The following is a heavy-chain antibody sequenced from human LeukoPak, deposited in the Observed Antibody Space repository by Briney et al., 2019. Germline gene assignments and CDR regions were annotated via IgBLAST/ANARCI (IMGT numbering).Heavy chain of an antibody. V-gene: IGHV3-23*01. CDR2: ISASGDGT. CDR1: GFTFSTTA. CDR3: ARGIEDRITIFGY. Sequence: GGSLRLSCAASGFTFSTTAMSWVRQAPGKGLEWVSAISASGDGTFYADSVKGRFTISRDNAKNSLYLQMNSLRAEDTAVYYCARGIEDRITIFGYWGQGTLVTVSS. D-gene: IGHD3-3*01. J-gene: IGHJ4*02.